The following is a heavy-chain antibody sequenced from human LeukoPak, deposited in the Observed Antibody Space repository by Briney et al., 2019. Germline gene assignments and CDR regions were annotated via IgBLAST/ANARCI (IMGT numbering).Heavy chain of an antibody. CDR3: ARGRLGGGTGYYYYYMVV. CDR1: GYTFTSYY. D-gene: IGHD4-23*01. Sequence: ASVKVSCKASGYTFTSYYINWVRQATGQGLEWMGWINPNSGNTGYAQKFQGRVTITRNTSISTAYMELSSLRSEDTAVYYCARGRLGGGTGYYYYYMVVWGKGTTVTVSS. V-gene: IGHV1-8*03. CDR2: INPNSGNT. J-gene: IGHJ6*03.